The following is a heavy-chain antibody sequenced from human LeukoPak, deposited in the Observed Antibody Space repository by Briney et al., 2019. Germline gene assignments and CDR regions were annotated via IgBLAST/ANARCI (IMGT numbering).Heavy chain of an antibody. CDR2: IIPIFGTA. D-gene: IGHD5-18*01. V-gene: IGHV1-69*06. CDR1: GCTFSSYA. Sequence: GASVKVSCKASGCTFSSYAISWVRQAPGQGLEWMGGIIPIFGTANYAQKSQGRVTITADKSTSTAYMELSSLRSEDTAVYYCARGRYSYGYLLGSFDIWGQGTMVTVSS. CDR3: ARGRYSYGYLLGSFDI. J-gene: IGHJ3*02.